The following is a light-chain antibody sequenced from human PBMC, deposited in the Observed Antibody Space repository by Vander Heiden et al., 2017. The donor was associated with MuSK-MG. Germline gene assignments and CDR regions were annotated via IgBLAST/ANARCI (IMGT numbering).Light chain of an antibody. V-gene: IGKV1-39*01. CDR1: QSISSY. CDR2: AAS. CDR3: QHRDSTSIT. J-gene: IGKJ4*01. Sequence: DIQMTQSPSSLSASVGDRVTITCRASQSISSYLNWYQQKPGKAPKLLIYAASSLQSGVPSRFSGSGSGTDFTLTISRLQPEDFATYYCQHRDSTSITFGGGTKVEIK.